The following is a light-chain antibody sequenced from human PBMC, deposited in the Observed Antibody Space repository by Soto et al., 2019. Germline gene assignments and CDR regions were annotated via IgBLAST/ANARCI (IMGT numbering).Light chain of an antibody. CDR3: SSYTSSSTRV. V-gene: IGLV2-14*01. CDR1: SSDVGGYNY. Sequence: QSALTQPASVSGSPGQSITISCTGTSSDVGGYNYVSWYQQHPGKAPKLMIYDVSNRPSGVSNRFSGSKSGNTASLPISGLQAEDEADYYCSSYTSSSTRVFGTGTQLTVL. J-gene: IGLJ1*01. CDR2: DVS.